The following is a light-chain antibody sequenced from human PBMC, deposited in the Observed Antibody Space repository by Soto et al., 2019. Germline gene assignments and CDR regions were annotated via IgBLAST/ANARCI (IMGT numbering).Light chain of an antibody. Sequence: QAARSQPRSASWSPGQSVTISCTGTSFDVGGYNYVSWYQQHPGKAPQVLMYEVSKRPSGVPDRFSGSKSGNTASLTVSGLQAEDEADYYCSAYAGSPYLYVFGSGTKVTVL. CDR1: SFDVGGYNY. V-gene: IGLV2-8*01. CDR3: SAYAGSPYLYV. J-gene: IGLJ1*01. CDR2: EVS.